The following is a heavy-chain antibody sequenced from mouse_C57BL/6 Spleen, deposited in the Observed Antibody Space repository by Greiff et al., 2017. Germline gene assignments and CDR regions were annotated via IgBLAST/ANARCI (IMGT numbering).Heavy chain of an antibody. J-gene: IGHJ1*03. Sequence: EVQGVESGGGLVKPGGSLKLSCAASGFTFSDYGMHWVRQAPEKGLEWVAYISSGSSTIYYADTEKGRCTISRDNAKNTLFLQMSSLTSEDAAMYCCARRAGNNWYFDVWGTGTTVTVSS. CDR3: ARRAGNNWYFDV. D-gene: IGHD2-1*01. CDR1: GFTFSDYG. V-gene: IGHV5-17*01. CDR2: ISSGSSTI.